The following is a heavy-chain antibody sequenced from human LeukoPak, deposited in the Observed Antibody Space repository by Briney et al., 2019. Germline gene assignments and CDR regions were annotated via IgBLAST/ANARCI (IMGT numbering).Heavy chain of an antibody. CDR2: INSDGSST. J-gene: IGHJ4*02. CDR1: GFTFSSYW. D-gene: IGHD4-17*01. Sequence: GGSLRFSCAASGFTFSSYWMHWVRQAPGKGLVWVSRINSDGSSTSYADSVKGRFTISRDNAKNSLYLQMNSLRAEDTAVYYCARDNYGDNFIDYWGQGTLVTVSS. CDR3: ARDNYGDNFIDY. V-gene: IGHV3-74*01.